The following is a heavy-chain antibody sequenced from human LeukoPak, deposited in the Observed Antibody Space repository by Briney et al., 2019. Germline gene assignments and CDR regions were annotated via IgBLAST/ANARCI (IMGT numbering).Heavy chain of an antibody. V-gene: IGHV1-18*04. J-gene: IGHJ3*02. CDR1: GYSFTSHY. CDR3: ARDGNRVTRIGAFDI. D-gene: IGHD1/OR15-1a*01. CDR2: ISAYNGNT. Sequence: ASVKVSCKASGYSFTSHYMHWVRQAPGQGLEWMGWISAYNGNTNYAQKLQGRVTMTTDTSTSTAYMELRSLRSDDTAVYYCARDGNRVTRIGAFDIWGQGTMVTVSS.